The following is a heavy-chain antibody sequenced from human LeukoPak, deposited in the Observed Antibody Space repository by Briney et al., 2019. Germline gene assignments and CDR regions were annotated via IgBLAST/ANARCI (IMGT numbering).Heavy chain of an antibody. J-gene: IGHJ4*02. CDR1: GGSISSGGYS. CDR2: IYHSGST. D-gene: IGHD2-8*02. CDR3: ARGEELYWWQLGY. V-gene: IGHV4-30-2*01. Sequence: PSETLSLTCAVSGGSISSGGYSWSWIRQPPGKGLEWIGYIYHSGSTYYNPSLKSRVTISVDRSKNQFSLKLSSVTAADTAVYYCARGEELYWWQLGYWGQGTLVTVSS.